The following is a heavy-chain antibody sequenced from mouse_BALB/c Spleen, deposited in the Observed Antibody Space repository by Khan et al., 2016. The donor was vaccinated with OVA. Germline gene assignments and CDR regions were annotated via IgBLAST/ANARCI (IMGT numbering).Heavy chain of an antibody. V-gene: IGHV1-4*01. D-gene: IGHD6-1*01. J-gene: IGHJ4*01. CDR3: ARRTTDYAMDY. Sequence: VQLQQSGAELARPGASVKMSCQASGYTFTSNTMHWIKQRPGQGLEWIGYINPRSGYTNYNQKFKDKATLTADISSSPAYMQLSRRTSDDAAIYYCARRTTDYAMDYWGQGNSVTVSS. CDR2: INPRSGYT. CDR1: GYTFTSNT.